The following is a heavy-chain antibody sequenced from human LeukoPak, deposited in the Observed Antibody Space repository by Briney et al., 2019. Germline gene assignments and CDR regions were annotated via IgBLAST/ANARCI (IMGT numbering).Heavy chain of an antibody. D-gene: IGHD3-10*01. J-gene: IGHJ4*02. Sequence: GGSLRLSCAASGFTFSSYGMHWVRQAPGKGLEWVAVISYDGSNKYYADSVKGRFTISRDNSKNTLYLQMNGLRAEDTAVYCCAKDSDYYGSGSRFDYWGQGTLVTVSS. CDR3: AKDSDYYGSGSRFDY. V-gene: IGHV3-30*18. CDR1: GFTFSSYG. CDR2: ISYDGSNK.